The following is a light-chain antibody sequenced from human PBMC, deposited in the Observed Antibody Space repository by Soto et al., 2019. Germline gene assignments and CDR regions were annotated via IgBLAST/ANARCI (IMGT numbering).Light chain of an antibody. V-gene: IGKV3-20*01. CDR3: QQYDSSPWT. CDR2: GAS. Sequence: EIVLTQSPGTLSLSPGERATLSCRASQSVSSSFLAWYQQKPGQAPRLLIYGASSRATGIPDRFSGSGSGTHFTPTISRLEPEDFAVFYCQQYDSSPWTFGQGTKVEIK. J-gene: IGKJ1*01. CDR1: QSVSSSF.